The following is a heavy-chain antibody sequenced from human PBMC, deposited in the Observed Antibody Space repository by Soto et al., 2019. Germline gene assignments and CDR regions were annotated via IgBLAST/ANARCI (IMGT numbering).Heavy chain of an antibody. D-gene: IGHD2-2*02. J-gene: IGHJ4*02. Sequence: QVQLVQSGAEVKKPGASVQVSCTTSGYTFTLFGITWVRQAPGQGLEWMGWISPYNGDTKYAEKLEGRVTLTTDTSTDTAYMELTSLKSDDTAEYYCARGGQYRYFDYWGQGTLVTVSS. CDR2: ISPYNGDT. CDR3: ARGGQYRYFDY. CDR1: GYTFTLFG. V-gene: IGHV1-18*01.